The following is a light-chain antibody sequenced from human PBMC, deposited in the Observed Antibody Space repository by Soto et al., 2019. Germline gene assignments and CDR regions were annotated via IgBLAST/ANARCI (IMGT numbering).Light chain of an antibody. CDR2: AAS. CDR1: QDISNY. Sequence: DIQMTQSPSSLSASVGDRVTITCRASQDISNYLAWYQQKPGKVPKVLIYAASTLQSGVPSRFSGSGSATDFTLTISSLQPEDVGAYYCQKYNSAPQTFGQGTKVEIK. CDR3: QKYNSAPQT. J-gene: IGKJ1*01. V-gene: IGKV1-27*01.